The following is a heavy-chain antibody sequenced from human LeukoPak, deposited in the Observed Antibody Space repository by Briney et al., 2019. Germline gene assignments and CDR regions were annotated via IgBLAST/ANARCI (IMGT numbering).Heavy chain of an antibody. Sequence: SETLSLTCTVFGGSISSGGYYWSWIRQHPGKGLEWIGYIYYSGSTYYNPSLKSRVTISVDTSKNQFTLKLSSVTAADTAVYYCARDKGSGIYWGQGTLVTVSS. CDR3: ARDKGSGIY. CDR1: GGSISSGGYY. V-gene: IGHV4-31*03. J-gene: IGHJ4*02. D-gene: IGHD3-10*01. CDR2: IYYSGST.